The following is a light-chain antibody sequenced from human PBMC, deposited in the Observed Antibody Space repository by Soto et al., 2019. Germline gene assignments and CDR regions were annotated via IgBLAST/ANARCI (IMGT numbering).Light chain of an antibody. CDR3: AAWDDSLNCYV. V-gene: IGLV1-44*01. J-gene: IGLJ1*01. Sequence: QSVLTQPPSASGTPGQRVTISCSGSSSNIGSNTVNWYQQLPGTAPKLLIYSNNQRPSGVPDRFSGSKSGTSASLAISGLQSEEEADYYCAAWDDSLNCYVFGTGTKLTVL. CDR1: SSNIGSNT. CDR2: SNN.